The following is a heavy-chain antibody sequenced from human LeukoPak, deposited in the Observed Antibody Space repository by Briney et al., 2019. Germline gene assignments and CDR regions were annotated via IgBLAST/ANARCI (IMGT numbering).Heavy chain of an antibody. CDR3: ARGAGSYGDYSLWLGY. J-gene: IGHJ4*02. D-gene: IGHD4-17*01. V-gene: IGHV1-18*01. CDR2: ISAYNGNT. Sequence: ASVKVSCKASGYTFTGYGFSWVRQAPGQGLEWMGWISAYNGNTKYVQKYQDRVTLTTDTSTSTAYMDLRSLRSDDTAVYYCARGAGSYGDYSLWLGYWGQGTLVTVSS. CDR1: GYTFTGYG.